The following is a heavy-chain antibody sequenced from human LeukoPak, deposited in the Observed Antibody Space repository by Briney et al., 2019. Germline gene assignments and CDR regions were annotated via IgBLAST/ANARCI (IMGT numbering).Heavy chain of an antibody. CDR3: ARVVYDYVWGSYRPFDY. D-gene: IGHD3-16*02. J-gene: IGHJ4*02. Sequence: ASVKVSCKASGYTFTSYYMHWVRQAPGQGLEWMGWINPNSGGTNYAQKFQGRVTMTRDTSISTAYMELSRLRSDDTAVYYCARVVYDYVWGSYRPFDYWGQGTLVTVSS. CDR1: GYTFTSYY. CDR2: INPNSGGT. V-gene: IGHV1-2*02.